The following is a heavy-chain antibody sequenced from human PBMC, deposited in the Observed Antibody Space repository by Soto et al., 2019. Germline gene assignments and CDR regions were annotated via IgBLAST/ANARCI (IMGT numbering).Heavy chain of an antibody. CDR3: ARGGAARHPTLYDAFDI. D-gene: IGHD6-6*01. J-gene: IGHJ3*02. CDR1: GFTFSSYW. CDR2: IKQDGSEK. Sequence: GGSLRLSCAASGFTFSSYWMSWVRQAPGKGLEWVANIKQDGSEKYYVDSVKGRFTISRDNAKNSLYLQMNSLRAEDTAVYYCARGGAARHPTLYDAFDIWGQGTMVTVSS. V-gene: IGHV3-7*03.